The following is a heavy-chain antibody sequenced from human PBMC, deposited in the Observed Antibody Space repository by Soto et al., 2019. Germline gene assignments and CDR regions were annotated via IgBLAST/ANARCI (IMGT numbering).Heavy chain of an antibody. Sequence: QVQLVESGGGVVQPGRSLRLSCAVSGFTLSSHAMHWVRQAPGKGLEWVALILSDGSNKYYADSVKDRFTTSRDNSKNTMYLQMNSLSVADTAVYYCARDDEGGSDCDLGYWGQGALVTVSS. J-gene: IGHJ4*02. V-gene: IGHV3-30-3*01. D-gene: IGHD1-26*01. CDR3: ARDDEGGSDCDLGY. CDR1: GFTLSSHA. CDR2: ILSDGSNK.